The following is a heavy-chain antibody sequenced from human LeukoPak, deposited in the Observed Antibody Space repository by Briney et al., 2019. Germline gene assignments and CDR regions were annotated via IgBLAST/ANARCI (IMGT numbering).Heavy chain of an antibody. CDR2: IYYSGST. Sequence: PSETLSLTCTVSGGSISSYYWSWIRQPPGKGLEWIGYIYYSGSTNYNPSLKSRVTISVDTSKNQFSLKLSSVTAADTAVYYCARYGSGSYSFGKDVWGQGTTVTVSS. CDR3: ARYGSGSYSFGKDV. V-gene: IGHV4-59*08. J-gene: IGHJ6*02. D-gene: IGHD3-10*01. CDR1: GGSISSYY.